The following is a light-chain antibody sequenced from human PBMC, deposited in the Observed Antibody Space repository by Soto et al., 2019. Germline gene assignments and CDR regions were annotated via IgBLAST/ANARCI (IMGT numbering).Light chain of an antibody. V-gene: IGLV2-14*01. CDR2: EVT. Sequence: QSVLTQPASVSGSPGQSITISCTGTSSDVGGYNHVSWYQHHPGKAPKLMIYEVTKRPSGVSNRFSGSKSGDTASLTISGLQADDEADYYCCSNTASTTRIFGPGTKVTVL. J-gene: IGLJ1*01. CDR1: SSDVGGYNH. CDR3: CSNTASTTRI.